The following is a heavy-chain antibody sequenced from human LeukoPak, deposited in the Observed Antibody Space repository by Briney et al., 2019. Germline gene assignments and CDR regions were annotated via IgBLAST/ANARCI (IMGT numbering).Heavy chain of an antibody. Sequence: GESPKISCKGSGYSFTNYWIAWVRQMPGKGLEWMGITYPGDSDTRYSPSFQGQVTISADKSISTAYLQWSSLEASDTAMYYCARHLVRGYSYGSDYWGQGTLVTVSS. J-gene: IGHJ4*02. CDR3: ARHLVRGYSYGSDY. D-gene: IGHD5-18*01. CDR1: GYSFTNYW. CDR2: TYPGDSDT. V-gene: IGHV5-51*01.